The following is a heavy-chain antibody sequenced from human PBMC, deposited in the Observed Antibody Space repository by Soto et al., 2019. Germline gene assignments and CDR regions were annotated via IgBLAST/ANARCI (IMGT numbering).Heavy chain of an antibody. V-gene: IGHV3-33*01. Sequence: QVQLVQSGGGVVQRGGSLRLSCATSGFTFSNYGMHWVRLAPGKGLEWVAVTRHDGTNKYYADSVKGRCTISRDNSKNTGHLQMNSLRGEDTAVYYCARDLSGPLDYWGQGTLVTVSS. J-gene: IGHJ4*02. CDR2: TRHDGTNK. CDR3: ARDLSGPLDY. CDR1: GFTFSNYG.